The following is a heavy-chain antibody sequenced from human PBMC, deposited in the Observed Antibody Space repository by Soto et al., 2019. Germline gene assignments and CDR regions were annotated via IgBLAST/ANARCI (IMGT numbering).Heavy chain of an antibody. D-gene: IGHD3-10*01. Sequence: ASVKVSCKASGGTFSHYGISWVRLAPGQGLEWMGWIGVYNGKTNYAQKLQGRVTMTTDTSTSTAYMELRSLRSDDTAVYYCARDLDGSGSYYTDFWGQGTLVTVSS. V-gene: IGHV1-18*01. CDR2: IGVYNGKT. CDR3: ARDLDGSGSYYTDF. CDR1: GGTFSHYG. J-gene: IGHJ4*02.